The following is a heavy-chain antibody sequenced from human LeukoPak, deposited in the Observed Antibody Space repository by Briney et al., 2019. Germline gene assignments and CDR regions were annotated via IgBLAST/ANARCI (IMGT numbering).Heavy chain of an antibody. CDR1: GFTVSSNY. J-gene: IGHJ6*02. CDR3: ARVGRHSSGWPYYYYYGMDV. CDR2: IYSGGST. Sequence: GGSLRLSCAASGFTVSSNYMSWVRQAPGKGLEWVSVIYSGGSTYYADSVKGRFTISRDNAKNTLYLQMNSLRAEDTAVYYCARVGRHSSGWPYYYYYGMDVWGQGTTVTVSS. D-gene: IGHD6-19*01. V-gene: IGHV3-66*01.